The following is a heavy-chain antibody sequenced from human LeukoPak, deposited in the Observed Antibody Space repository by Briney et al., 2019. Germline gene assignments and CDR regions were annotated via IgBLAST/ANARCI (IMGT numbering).Heavy chain of an antibody. CDR3: ARAPRYFDY. V-gene: IGHV4-59*01. J-gene: IGHJ4*02. CDR1: GGSINSYY. CDR2: IYYSGST. Sequence: SETLSLTCTVSGGSINSYYWSWIRQPPGKGLEWIGYIYYSGSTNYDPSLKSRVTISADTSKNQFSPRLSSVTAADTAVYYCARAPRYFDYWGQGTLVTVSS.